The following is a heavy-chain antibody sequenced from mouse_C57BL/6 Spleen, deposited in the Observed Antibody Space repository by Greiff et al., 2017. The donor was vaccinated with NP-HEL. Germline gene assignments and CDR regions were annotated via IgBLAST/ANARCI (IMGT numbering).Heavy chain of an antibody. CDR2: IDPSDSYT. D-gene: IGHD1-1*02. J-gene: IGHJ3*01. CDR3: ARLDYLAWFAY. V-gene: IGHV1-69*01. CDR1: GYTFTSYW. Sequence: VQLQQPGAELVMPGASVKLSCKASGYTFTSYWMHWVKQRPGQGLEWIGEIDPSDSYTNYNQKFKGKSTLTVDKSSSTAYMQLSSLTSEDSAVYYCARLDYLAWFAYWGQGTLGTVSA.